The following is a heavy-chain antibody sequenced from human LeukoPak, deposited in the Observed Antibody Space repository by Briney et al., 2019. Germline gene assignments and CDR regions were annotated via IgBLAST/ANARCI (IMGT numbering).Heavy chain of an antibody. J-gene: IGHJ4*02. CDR3: ARDRNSGWSDY. CDR2: IYHSGST. CDR1: GYSISSGYY. V-gene: IGHV4-38-2*02. Sequence: SETLSLTCTVSGYSISSGYYWGWIRQPPGKGLEWIGSIYHSGSTYYNPSLKSRVTISVDTSKNQFSLKLSSVTAADTAVYYCARDRNSGWSDYWGQGTLVTVSS. D-gene: IGHD6-19*01.